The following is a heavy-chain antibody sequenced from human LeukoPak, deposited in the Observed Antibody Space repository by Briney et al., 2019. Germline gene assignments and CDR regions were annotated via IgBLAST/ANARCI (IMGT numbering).Heavy chain of an antibody. J-gene: IGHJ4*02. CDR3: ARATLATTGTY. Sequence: PGGSLRLSCAASGLTFNSYEMNWVRPAPAKGLEWVSYISTSGTTIYNADSVKGRFTISRDNAKNSLYVQMNSLRAEDTAVYYCARATLATTGTYWGQGTLVTVSS. V-gene: IGHV3-48*03. D-gene: IGHD2-8*02. CDR1: GLTFNSYE. CDR2: ISTSGTTI.